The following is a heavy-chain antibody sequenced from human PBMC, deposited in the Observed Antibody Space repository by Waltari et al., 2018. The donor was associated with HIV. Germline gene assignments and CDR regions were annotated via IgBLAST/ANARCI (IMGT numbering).Heavy chain of an antibody. D-gene: IGHD2-21*02. Sequence: QLRLQESGPGLVKPSQTLSLTCVVSGGSISSGGYSWRWIRQPPGKGLEVIGNIYHSGISFYTPSLKSRVTISVDRSKNQLSLNLTSVTAADTGMYFCARGDPDYGMDVWGQGTTVTVS. CDR3: ARGDPDYGMDV. J-gene: IGHJ6*02. CDR2: IYHSGIS. CDR1: GGSISSGGYS. V-gene: IGHV4-30-2*01.